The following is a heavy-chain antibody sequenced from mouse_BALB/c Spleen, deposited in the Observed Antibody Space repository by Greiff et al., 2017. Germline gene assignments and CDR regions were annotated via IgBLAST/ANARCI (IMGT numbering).Heavy chain of an antibody. Sequence: VQLQQSGPDLVKPSQSLSLTCTVTGYSITSGYSWHWIRQFPGNKLEWMGYIHYSGSTNYNPSLKSRISITRDTSKNQFFLQLNSVTTEDTATYYCAGEGYDYDDGSWFAYWGQGTLVTVSA. V-gene: IGHV3-1*02. J-gene: IGHJ3*01. CDR3: AGEGYDYDDGSWFAY. CDR1: GYSITSGYS. D-gene: IGHD2-4*01. CDR2: IHYSGST.